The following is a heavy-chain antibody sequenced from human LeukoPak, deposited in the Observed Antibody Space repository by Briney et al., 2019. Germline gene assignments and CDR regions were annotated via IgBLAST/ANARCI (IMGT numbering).Heavy chain of an antibody. CDR1: GGSISSYY. D-gene: IGHD3-16*02. CDR2: IYTSGST. J-gene: IGHJ4*02. Sequence: PSETLSLTCTVSGGSISSYYWSWIRQPAGKGLVWIGRIYTSGSTNYNPSLKSRVTMSVDTSKNQFSLKLSSVTAADTAVYYCARGGLNYVWGSYPFDYWGQGTLVTVSS. CDR3: ARGGLNYVWGSYPFDY. V-gene: IGHV4-4*07.